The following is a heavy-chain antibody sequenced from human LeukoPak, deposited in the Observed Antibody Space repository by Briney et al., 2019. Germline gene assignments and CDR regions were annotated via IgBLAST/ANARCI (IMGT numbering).Heavy chain of an antibody. CDR3: ARGLPKPNTAMALYYFDY. CDR1: GFTFSSYG. V-gene: IGHV3-33*01. J-gene: IGHJ4*02. CDR2: IWYDGSNK. D-gene: IGHD5-18*01. Sequence: GGSLRLSCAASGFTFSSYGMHWVRQAPGKGLEWVAVIWYDGSNKYYADSVKGRFTISRDNSKNTLYLQMNSLRAEDTAVYYCARGLPKPNTAMALYYFDYWGQGTLVTVSS.